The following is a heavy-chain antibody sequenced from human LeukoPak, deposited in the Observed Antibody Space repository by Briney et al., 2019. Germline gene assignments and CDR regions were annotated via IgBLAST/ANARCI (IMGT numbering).Heavy chain of an antibody. J-gene: IGHJ4*02. D-gene: IGHD2-2*01. CDR3: ARSFRWVGIVVVPAAMIGGYGY. CDR1: GGPYCGYY. Sequence: SETLSLTCAVYGGPYCGYYWRWLRQPPGKGLEWIREINHSGSTNYNPSLKSRVTISVDTSKNQFSLKLSSVTAADTAVYYCARSFRWVGIVVVPAAMIGGYGYWGQGTLVTVSS. CDR2: INHSGST. V-gene: IGHV4-34*01.